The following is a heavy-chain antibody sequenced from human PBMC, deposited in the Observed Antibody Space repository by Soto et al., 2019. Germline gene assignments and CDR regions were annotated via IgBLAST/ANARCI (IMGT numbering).Heavy chain of an antibody. CDR1: GFTFSSYW. V-gene: IGHV3-74*01. CDR3: ARGPLGCSSTSCYGRDDAFDI. J-gene: IGHJ3*02. Sequence: PGGSLTLSCAASGFTFSSYWMHWVRQAPGKGLVWVSRINSDGSSTSYADSVKGRFTISRDNAKNTLYLQMNSLRAEDTAVYYCARGPLGCSSTSCYGRDDAFDIWGQGTMVTVSS. CDR2: INSDGSST. D-gene: IGHD2-2*01.